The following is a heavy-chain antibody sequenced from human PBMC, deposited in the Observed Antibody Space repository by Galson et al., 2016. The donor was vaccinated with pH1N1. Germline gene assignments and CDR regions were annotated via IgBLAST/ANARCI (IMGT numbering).Heavy chain of an antibody. CDR3: ARDFYSGYAGGRLDT. Sequence: SVKVSCKASGYTLSNFYMHWVRQAPGQGLEWMGIIDPSNGGTIYAQKFQGRIIMTVDRPTSTVDMEVSSLRSDDTAVYYCARDFYSGYAGGRLDTWGQGALVTVSS. J-gene: IGHJ3*02. D-gene: IGHD4-11*01. CDR2: IDPSNGGT. CDR1: GYTLSNFY. V-gene: IGHV1-46*01.